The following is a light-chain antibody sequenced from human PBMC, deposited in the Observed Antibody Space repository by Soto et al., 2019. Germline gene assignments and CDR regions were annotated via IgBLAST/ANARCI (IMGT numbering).Light chain of an antibody. J-gene: IGKJ1*01. Sequence: EIVLTQSPATLSLSPGERATLSCGASQSVSNNYLAWYQQTPGQHPRLLIYGESNRATGLPDRFSGSGSGTDFTLTISRLEPEDFAVYYCQQYGSSGTFGQGTKVDIK. CDR1: QSVSNNY. V-gene: IGKV3-20*01. CDR3: QQYGSSGT. CDR2: GES.